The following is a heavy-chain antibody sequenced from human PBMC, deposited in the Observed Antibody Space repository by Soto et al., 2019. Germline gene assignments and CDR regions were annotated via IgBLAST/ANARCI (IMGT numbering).Heavy chain of an antibody. CDR1: GAPITTTKW. CDR2: LSREGNR. D-gene: IGHD3-16*01. J-gene: IGHJ6*02. Sequence: QEQPQESGPGLVKPSETLSLTCTVSGAPITTTKWWAWVRLPPGKALEWIGELSREGNRNSNPSPAXXFIMSLDQSKNHFSLTLTSVTAADTAIYYCATQTLSHTWGVWGRGTSVTVSS. CDR3: ATQTLSHTWGV. V-gene: IGHV4-4*02.